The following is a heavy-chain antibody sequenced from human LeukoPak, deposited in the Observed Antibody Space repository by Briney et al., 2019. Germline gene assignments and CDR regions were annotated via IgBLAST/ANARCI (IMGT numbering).Heavy chain of an antibody. Sequence: PSETLSLTCTVSGGSMTTDSWNWIRLPAGTGLEWIGRISASGNTNYNPSLFTRVTMSIDTSENQFSLKLNSVTAADTAVYFCARAPVQDLSFVGWFDSWGQGTLVIVSS. J-gene: IGHJ5*01. CDR3: ARAPVQDLSFVGWFDS. CDR1: GGSMTTDS. V-gene: IGHV4-4*07. D-gene: IGHD1-26*01. CDR2: ISASGNT.